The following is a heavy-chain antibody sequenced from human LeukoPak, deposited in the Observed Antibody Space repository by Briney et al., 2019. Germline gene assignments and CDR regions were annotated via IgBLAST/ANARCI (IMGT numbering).Heavy chain of an antibody. J-gene: IGHJ4*02. Sequence: GGSLRLSCAASGVTLSSYAMSWARQAPGKGLEWVSGISSSGSGGNTYYADSVKGRFTISRDNSKNTLYLQMNSLRAEDTAVYYCAKVTYGDYGVDYWGQGTLVTVSS. V-gene: IGHV3-23*01. CDR3: AKVTYGDYGVDY. D-gene: IGHD4-17*01. CDR2: ISSSGSGGNT. CDR1: GVTLSSYA.